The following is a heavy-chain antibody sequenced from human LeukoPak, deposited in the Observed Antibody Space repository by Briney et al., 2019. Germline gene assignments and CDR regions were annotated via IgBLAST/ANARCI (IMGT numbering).Heavy chain of an antibody. Sequence: PSETLSLTCTVSGGSASSGSYYWSWIRQPPGKGLEWIGYIYYSGSTNYNPSLKSRVTISVDTSKNQFSLKLSSVTAADTAVYYCAREKRTVVTLNAFDIWGQGTMVTVSS. CDR1: GGSASSGSYY. CDR2: IYYSGST. D-gene: IGHD4-23*01. J-gene: IGHJ3*02. V-gene: IGHV4-61*01. CDR3: AREKRTVVTLNAFDI.